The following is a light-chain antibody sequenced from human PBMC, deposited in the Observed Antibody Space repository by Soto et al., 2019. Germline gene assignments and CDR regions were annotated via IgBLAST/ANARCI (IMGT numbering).Light chain of an antibody. CDR2: DVS. CDR3: SSYTSSSTVV. J-gene: IGLJ2*01. CDR1: SSDVGGYKY. V-gene: IGLV2-14*01. Sequence: QSALTQPASVSGSPGQSITISCTGTSSDVGGYKYVSWYQQHPGKAPKFMIYDVSNRPSGVSNRFSGSKSGNTASLTISGLQAEDEADYYCSSYTSSSTVVFGGGTKLT.